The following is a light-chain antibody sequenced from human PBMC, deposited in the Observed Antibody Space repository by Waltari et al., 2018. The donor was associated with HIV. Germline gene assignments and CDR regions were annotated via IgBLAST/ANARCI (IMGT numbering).Light chain of an antibody. CDR1: PSHFGLYNF. CDR2: EVF. CDR3: ASFTSNYTLI. V-gene: IGLV2-14*01. Sequence: QSTLTQPASVSGSPGQSITLSCTGSPSHFGLYNFISCYQQHPGGVPKVIIYEVFSRPSGISSRFSGSRSANTASLTISWLQPEDEADYYCASFTSNYTLIFGGGTKVTVL. J-gene: IGLJ2*01.